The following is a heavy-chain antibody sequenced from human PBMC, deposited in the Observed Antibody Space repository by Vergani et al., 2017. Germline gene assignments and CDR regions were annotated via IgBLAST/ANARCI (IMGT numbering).Heavy chain of an antibody. V-gene: IGHV3-9*01. CDR2: ISWNRGKI. CDR3: AKDLSVVEAADDF. D-gene: IGHD6-13*01. Sequence: EVQLVTSGGGLVQPGGSLRLSCAASGFVFDEYALHWVRQSPGKGLEWVSGISWNRGKIAYADSVRGRVTISRDNSKNTVYLQMDDLRAEDTAVYYCAKDLSVVEAADDFRGQGTLVTVSS. CDR1: GFVFDEYA. J-gene: IGHJ4*02.